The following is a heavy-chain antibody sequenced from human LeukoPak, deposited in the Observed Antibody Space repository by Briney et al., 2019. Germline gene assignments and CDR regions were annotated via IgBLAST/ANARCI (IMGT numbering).Heavy chain of an antibody. CDR1: GFTFSSYA. V-gene: IGHV3-23*01. CDR2: ISGSGGST. Sequence: GGSLGLSCAASGFTFSSYAMSWVRQAPGKGLEWVSAISGSGGSTYYADSVKGRFTISRDNSKNTLYLQMNSLRAEDTAVYYCAKVRVASPDTLLLWNHGFDYWGQGTLVTVSS. D-gene: IGHD1-14*01. J-gene: IGHJ4*02. CDR3: AKVRVASPDTLLLWNHGFDY.